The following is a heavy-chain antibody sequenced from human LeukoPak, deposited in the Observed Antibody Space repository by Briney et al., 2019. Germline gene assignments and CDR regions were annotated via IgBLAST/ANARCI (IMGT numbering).Heavy chain of an antibody. J-gene: IGHJ3*02. D-gene: IGHD2-21*02. CDR1: GYSFTSYY. Sequence: ASVKVSCKASGYSFTSYYMYWVRQAPGQGLEWMGIINPNRGSTSYAQKFQGRVTMTRDMSTSTVYMELSSLRSEDTAVYYCAKDGDDFVVVTAIGAFDIWRQGTMVTVSS. V-gene: IGHV1-46*01. CDR2: INPNRGST. CDR3: AKDGDDFVVVTAIGAFDI.